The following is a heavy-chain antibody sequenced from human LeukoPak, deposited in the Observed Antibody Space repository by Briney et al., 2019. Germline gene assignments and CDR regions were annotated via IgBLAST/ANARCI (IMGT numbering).Heavy chain of an antibody. V-gene: IGHV3-30*04. CDR1: GFTFSSYA. D-gene: IGHD6-19*01. CDR2: ISYDGSNK. CDR3: ARALFIAVAVVDY. Sequence: QPGGSLRLSCAASGFTFSSYAMHWVRQAPGKGLEWVAVISYDGSNKYYADSVKGRFTISRDNSKNTLYLQMNSLRAEDTAVYYCARALFIAVAVVDYWGQGTLVTVSS. J-gene: IGHJ4*02.